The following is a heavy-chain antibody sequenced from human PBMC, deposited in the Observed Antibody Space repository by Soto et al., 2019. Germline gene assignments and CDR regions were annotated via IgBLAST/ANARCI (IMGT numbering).Heavy chain of an antibody. D-gene: IGHD6-13*01. CDR3: AKGLEVELVYYGTNV. Sequence: WGSLRLSCAASGFAFGSYGMHWVRQAPGKGLEWVAVVSHDGNNKYYADSVKGRFTISRDNSKNTLFLQMSSLGVEDTAVFYCAKGLEVELVYYGTNVWGDGNTVT. V-gene: IGHV3-30*18. J-gene: IGHJ6*02. CDR2: VSHDGNNK. CDR1: GFAFGSYG.